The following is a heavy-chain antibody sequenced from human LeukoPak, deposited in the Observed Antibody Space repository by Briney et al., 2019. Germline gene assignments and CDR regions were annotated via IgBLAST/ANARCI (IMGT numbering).Heavy chain of an antibody. D-gene: IGHD3-10*01. CDR2: ISDSGDKT. J-gene: IGHJ6*02. CDR3: AKFVEGFGELFYYYYYGMDV. Sequence: QPGGSLRLSCAASGFTFSNYAMSWVRQAPGKGLECVSAISDSGDKTDYADSVRGRFTIYRDNSKDTLYLQMNSLRAEDTAVYYCAKFVEGFGELFYYYYYGMDVWGQGTTVTVSS. CDR1: GFTFSNYA. V-gene: IGHV3-23*01.